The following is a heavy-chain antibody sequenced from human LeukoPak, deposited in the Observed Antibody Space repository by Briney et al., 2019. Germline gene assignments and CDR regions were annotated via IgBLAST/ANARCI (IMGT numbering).Heavy chain of an antibody. CDR3: ARDMGGSWYTRHYYYYMDV. CDR1: GGTFSSYA. J-gene: IGHJ6*03. V-gene: IGHV1-69*06. CDR2: IIPIFGTA. D-gene: IGHD6-13*01. Sequence: SVKVSCKASGGTFSSYAISWVRQAPGQGLEWVGGIIPIFGTANYAQKFQSRVTITADKSTSTAYMELSSMRSEDTAVYYCARDMGGSWYTRHYYYYMDVWGKGTTVTASS.